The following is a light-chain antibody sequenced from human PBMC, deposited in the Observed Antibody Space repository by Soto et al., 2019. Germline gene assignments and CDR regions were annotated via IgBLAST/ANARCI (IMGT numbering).Light chain of an antibody. V-gene: IGKV3-20*01. CDR1: QSVSNKY. Sequence: EVVLTQSPGTLSLSPGERATLSCRASQSVSNKYLAWYQQKPRQAPRLLIFGSSDRATGIPDRSSGSGSETDFSFTISRREPEDFAVYYCQQYGSSIPYTFGQGTTLEIK. J-gene: IGKJ2*01. CDR2: GSS. CDR3: QQYGSSIPYT.